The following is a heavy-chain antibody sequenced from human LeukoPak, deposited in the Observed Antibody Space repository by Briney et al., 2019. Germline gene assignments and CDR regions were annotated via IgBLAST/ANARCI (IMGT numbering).Heavy chain of an antibody. CDR2: INPSGGST. V-gene: IGHV1-46*01. CDR1: GYTFTSYY. D-gene: IGHD5-18*01. CDR3: ARVYAERGYSYGYGDY. J-gene: IGHJ4*02. Sequence: GASVKVSCKASGYTFTSYYMHWVRQAPGQGLEWMGIINPSGGSTSYAQKFQGRVTMTRDTSTSTVYMELSSLRSEDTAVYYCARVYAERGYSYGYGDYWGQGTLVTVSS.